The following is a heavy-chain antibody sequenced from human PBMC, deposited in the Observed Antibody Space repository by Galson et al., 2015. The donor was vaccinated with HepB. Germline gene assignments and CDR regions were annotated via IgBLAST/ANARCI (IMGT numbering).Heavy chain of an antibody. CDR3: ARAYSSGQRVYYFDY. D-gene: IGHD6-19*01. CDR2: ISYDGSNK. V-gene: IGHV3-30*04. CDR1: GFTFSSYA. Sequence: SLRLSCAASGFTFSSYAMHWVRQAPGKGLEWVAVISYDGSNKYYADSVKGRFTISRDNSKDTLYLQMNSLRAEDTAVYYCARAYSSGQRVYYFDYWGQGTLVTVSS. J-gene: IGHJ4*01.